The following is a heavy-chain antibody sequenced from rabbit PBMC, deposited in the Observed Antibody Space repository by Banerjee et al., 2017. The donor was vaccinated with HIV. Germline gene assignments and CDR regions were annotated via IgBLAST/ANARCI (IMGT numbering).Heavy chain of an antibody. V-gene: IGHV1S45*01. CDR3: ARDLSGVIGWNLNL. CDR1: GFSFSSGYD. J-gene: IGHJ4*01. CDR2: IYTGSSGST. Sequence: QEQLVESGGGLVKPGASLTLTCKASGFSFSSGYDMCWVRQAPGKGLEWIACIYTGSSGSTYYASWVNGRFTISLDNAQNTVFLQMTSLTAADTATYFCARDLSGVIGWNLNLWGQGTLVTVS. D-gene: IGHD1-1*01.